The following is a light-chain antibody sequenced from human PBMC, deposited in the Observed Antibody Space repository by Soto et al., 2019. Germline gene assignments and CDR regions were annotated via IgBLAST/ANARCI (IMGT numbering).Light chain of an antibody. CDR3: QQRSNWPPHT. V-gene: IGKV3-11*01. Sequence: EIVLTQSPATLSLSPGERATLSCRASQSVSSYLAWYQQKPGQAPRLLIYDASNRATGIPARFSGSGSGTDFTLTISRLEPEDFAVYYCQQRSNWPPHTVGQGTKLELK. CDR2: DAS. CDR1: QSVSSY. J-gene: IGKJ2*01.